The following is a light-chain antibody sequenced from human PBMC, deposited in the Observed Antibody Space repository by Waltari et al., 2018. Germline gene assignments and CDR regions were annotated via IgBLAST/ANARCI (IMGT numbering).Light chain of an antibody. V-gene: IGKV3-20*01. J-gene: IGKJ1*01. Sequence: EIVLTRSPGTLSMSPGERDTLSCRASQSIGMYLIWYQQKPGQAPMHLIYGASTRAAGIPDRFSGSGSGTDFSLTISRLEPEDFAVYYCQNHERLPAVFGRGTKVEIK. CDR2: GAS. CDR3: QNHERLPAV. CDR1: QSIGMY.